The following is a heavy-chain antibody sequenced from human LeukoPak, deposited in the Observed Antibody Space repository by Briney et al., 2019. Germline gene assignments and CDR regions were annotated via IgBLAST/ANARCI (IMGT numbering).Heavy chain of an antibody. Sequence: GGSLRLSCAASGFTSSSYAMHWVRQAPGKGLEWVAVLWYDGSNKYYADSVKGRFTISRDNSKNTLYLQMNSLRAEDTAVYYCARSVTPLFDYWGQGTLVTVSS. CDR3: ARSVTPLFDY. CDR2: LWYDGSNK. V-gene: IGHV3-33*08. D-gene: IGHD2-21*02. CDR1: GFTSSSYA. J-gene: IGHJ4*02.